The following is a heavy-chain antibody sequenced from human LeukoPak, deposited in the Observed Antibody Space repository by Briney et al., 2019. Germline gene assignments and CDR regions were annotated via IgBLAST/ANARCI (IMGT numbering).Heavy chain of an antibody. J-gene: IGHJ4*02. CDR1: GFTFIDYD. Sequence: GGSLRLSCAASGFTFIDYDMHWVRQVIGKGLEWVSAIGIRGDTHYSGSVKGRSTISRENAESSLYLQMNSLRAEDTAVYYCARGGIQVSGIDEFDYWGQGTLVTVSS. D-gene: IGHD6-19*01. CDR3: ARGGIQVSGIDEFDY. V-gene: IGHV3-13*01. CDR2: IGIRGDT.